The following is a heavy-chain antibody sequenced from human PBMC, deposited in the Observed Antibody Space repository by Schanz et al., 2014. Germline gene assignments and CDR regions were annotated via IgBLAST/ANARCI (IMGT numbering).Heavy chain of an antibody. D-gene: IGHD3-3*01. Sequence: EVQLLESGGGLVQPGGSLRLSCVASGFTFFGSFAMSWVRQAPGKGLEWVSYISGSSSTKYYADSVKGRFTISRDNAKNSLYLQMNSLTAEDTAVYYCARGVRIDYWGQGTLVTGSS. J-gene: IGHJ4*02. CDR3: ARGVRIDY. V-gene: IGHV3-48*04. CDR2: ISGSSSTK. CDR1: GFTFFGSFA.